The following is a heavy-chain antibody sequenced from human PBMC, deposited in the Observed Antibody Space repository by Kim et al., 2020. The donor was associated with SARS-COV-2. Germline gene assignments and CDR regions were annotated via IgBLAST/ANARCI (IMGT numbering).Heavy chain of an antibody. V-gene: IGHV1-46*01. CDR3: ARAEVFVRGVLVFTWVREDHIQHGLYV. CDR2: ISPSDGTT. Sequence: ASVKVSCKASGYTFSTKIVHWLRQAPGQGLEWMGSISPSDGTTTVAQKFQGRLTLTRDTTTSTAYLQLVTLGVDDTAIYYCARAEVFVRGVLVFTWVREDHIQHGLYVGGQGTTVTVSS. J-gene: IGHJ6*02. D-gene: IGHD3-10*01. CDR1: GYTFSTKI.